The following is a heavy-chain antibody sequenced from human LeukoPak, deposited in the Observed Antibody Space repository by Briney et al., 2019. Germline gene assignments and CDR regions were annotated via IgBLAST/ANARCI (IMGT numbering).Heavy chain of an antibody. CDR2: IYYSGST. J-gene: IGHJ3*02. Sequence: SETLSLTCTVSGGSISSSSYYWGWIRQPPGKGLEWIGSIYYSGSTYYNPSLKSRVTISVDTSKNQFSLKLSSVTAADTAVYYCARRWYSSAWGAFDIRGQGTMVTVSS. CDR1: GGSISSSSYY. V-gene: IGHV4-39*01. D-gene: IGHD6-19*01. CDR3: ARRWYSSAWGAFDI.